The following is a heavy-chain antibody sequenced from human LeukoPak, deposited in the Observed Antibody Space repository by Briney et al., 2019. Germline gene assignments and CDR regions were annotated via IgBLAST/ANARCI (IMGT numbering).Heavy chain of an antibody. CDR1: GFTFSSYA. CDR2: ITGSGGDT. Sequence: GGSLRLSCAASGFTFSSYAMSWVRQAPGKGLEWVSAITGSGGDTYYADSVKGRFTISRDNSKNTLSLQMNSLRPEDTAVYCCAKDETYQWGQGTLVTVSS. CDR3: AKDETYQ. J-gene: IGHJ4*02. D-gene: IGHD2-2*01. V-gene: IGHV3-23*01.